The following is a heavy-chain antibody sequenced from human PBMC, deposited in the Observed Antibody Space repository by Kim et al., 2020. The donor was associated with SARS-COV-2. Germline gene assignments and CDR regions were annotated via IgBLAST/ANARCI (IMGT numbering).Heavy chain of an antibody. D-gene: IGHD3-16*02. CDR3: ARVGYDYVWGSYRDYYYYYGMDV. Sequence: GGSLRLSCAASGFTFSDYYMSWIRQAPGKGLEWVSYISSSSSYTNYADSVKGRFTISRDNDKNSLYLQMNSLRAEDTAVYYCARVGYDYVWGSYRDYYYYYGMDVRGQGTTVTVSS. V-gene: IGHV3-11*05. J-gene: IGHJ6*02. CDR1: GFTFSDYY. CDR2: ISSSSSYT.